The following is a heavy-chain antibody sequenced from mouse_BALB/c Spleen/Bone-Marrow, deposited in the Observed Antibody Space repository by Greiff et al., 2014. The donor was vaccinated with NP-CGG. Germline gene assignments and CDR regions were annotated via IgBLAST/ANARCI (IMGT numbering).Heavy chain of an antibody. V-gene: IGHV7-3*02. CDR1: GFTFTDYY. CDR3: ARDKNYGSYWYFDV. Sequence: VQLKESGGGLVQPGGSLRLSCATSGFTFTDYYMSWVRQPPGKALEWLGFIRNKDNGYTTEYSASVKGRSTISRDNSQSILYLQMNTLRAEDSATYYCARDKNYGSYWYFDVWGAGTTVTVSS. CDR2: IRNKDNGYTT. D-gene: IGHD2-1*01. J-gene: IGHJ1*01.